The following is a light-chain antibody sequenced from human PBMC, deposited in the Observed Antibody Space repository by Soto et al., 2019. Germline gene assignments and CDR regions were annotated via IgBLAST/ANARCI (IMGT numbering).Light chain of an antibody. V-gene: IGLV1-40*01. Sequence: QAVVTQPPSVSGAPGQRVTISCTGSSSNIGANYDVHWYQHLPGTAPKLLIYGNTNRPSGVPDRFSASRSGTSASLAITGLQTEDEADYYCQSYDTGLSGVVFGGGTKLTVL. J-gene: IGLJ3*02. CDR3: QSYDTGLSGVV. CDR2: GNT. CDR1: SSNIGANYD.